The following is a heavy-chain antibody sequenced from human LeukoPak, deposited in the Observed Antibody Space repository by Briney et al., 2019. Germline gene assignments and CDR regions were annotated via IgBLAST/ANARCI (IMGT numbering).Heavy chain of an antibody. J-gene: IGHJ5*02. V-gene: IGHV4-59*06. CDR1: GGSISTYY. Sequence: PSETLSLTCTVSGGSISTYYWSWIRQPPGKGLEWIGYIYYSGSTYYNPSLKSRVTISVDTSKNQFSLKLSSVTAADTAVYYCARGKRSSGYYYSSWFDPWGQGTLVTVSS. CDR3: ARGKRSSGYYYSSWFDP. CDR2: IYYSGST. D-gene: IGHD3-22*01.